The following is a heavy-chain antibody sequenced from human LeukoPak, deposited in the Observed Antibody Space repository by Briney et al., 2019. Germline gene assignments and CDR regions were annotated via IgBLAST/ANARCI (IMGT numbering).Heavy chain of an antibody. V-gene: IGHV3-7*05. CDR2: IKEDGSRN. J-gene: IGHJ4*02. D-gene: IGHD6-19*01. Sequence: GGSLRLSCAASGFTFSNYWMSWVRQALEKGLEWVANIKEDGSRNHYVDSVKGRFAISRDNAKGSLYLQMNSLRAEDTAVYYCARQLSGWYDADPYWGQGTLVTVSS. CDR1: GFTFSNYW. CDR3: ARQLSGWYDADPY.